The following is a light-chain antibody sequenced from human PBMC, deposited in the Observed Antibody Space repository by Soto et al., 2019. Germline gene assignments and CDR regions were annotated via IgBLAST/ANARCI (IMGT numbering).Light chain of an antibody. CDR3: QQYVSSPWA. J-gene: IGKJ1*01. V-gene: IGKV3-20*01. Sequence: EMVLAQSPGTLYLSPGERATLSCRASQSVTNSFLAWYQQKPGQAPRLLIYGAYRRATGIPDRFTGSGSGTDFTLTISRLEPEDFAVYYCQQYVSSPWAFGQGTKVEI. CDR1: QSVTNSF. CDR2: GAY.